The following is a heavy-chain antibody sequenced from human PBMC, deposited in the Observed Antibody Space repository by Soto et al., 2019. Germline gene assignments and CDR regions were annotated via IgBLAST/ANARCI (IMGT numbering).Heavy chain of an antibody. Sequence: QVQLVQSGAEVKKPGSSVKVSCKASGGTFSSYAISWVRQAPGQGLEWMGGIIPILGTANYAQKFQGRVTITADESTSTAYMELSSLRSEDTAVYYCARERYCSSTSCYTLWNYYYYGMDVWGQGTTVTVSS. CDR1: GGTFSSYA. V-gene: IGHV1-69*01. J-gene: IGHJ6*02. CDR3: ARERYCSSTSCYTLWNYYYYGMDV. D-gene: IGHD2-2*02. CDR2: IIPILGTA.